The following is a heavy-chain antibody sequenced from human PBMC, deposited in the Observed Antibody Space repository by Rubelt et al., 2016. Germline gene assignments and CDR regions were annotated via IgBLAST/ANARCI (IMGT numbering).Heavy chain of an antibody. CDR2: IYYSGST. J-gene: IGHJ5*02. CDR3: ARVSGSGITAAGTPNWFDP. D-gene: IGHD6-13*01. Sequence: PAGKGLEWIGYIYYSGSTNYNPSLKSRVTISVDTSKNQFSLKLSSVTAADTAVYYCARVSGSGITAAGTPNWFDPWGQGTLVTVSS. V-gene: IGHV4-59*12.